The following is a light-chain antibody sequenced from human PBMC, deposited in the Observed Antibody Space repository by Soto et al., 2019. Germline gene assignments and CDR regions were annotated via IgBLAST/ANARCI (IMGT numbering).Light chain of an antibody. V-gene: IGKV3-11*01. CDR1: QSVTYH. J-gene: IGKJ5*01. CDR3: QQRGNWPPIT. CDR2: DAS. Sequence: EIVLTQSPATLSLSPGERATLSCRASQSVTYHLAWYQQKPGQAPRLLIYDASNRATGIPARFSGSGSGTDFTLTTSSLEPGDFAVYYCQQRGNWPPITFGQGTRLEIK.